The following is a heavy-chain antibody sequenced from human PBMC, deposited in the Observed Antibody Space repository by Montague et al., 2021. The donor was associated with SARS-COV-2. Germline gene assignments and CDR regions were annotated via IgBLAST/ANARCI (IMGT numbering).Heavy chain of an antibody. CDR3: ASGLLWFGEFYT. CDR1: GFTFSQYG. CDR2: IWSDGSNK. Sequence: SLRLSCAASGFTFSQYGMHWVRQAPGKGLEWVAIIWSDGSNKYYADSVEGRFTISRGNSKNTLYLQMNSLRAEDTAVYYCASGLLWFGEFYTWGQGTLVTVSS. V-gene: IGHV3-33*03. J-gene: IGHJ5*02. D-gene: IGHD3-10*01.